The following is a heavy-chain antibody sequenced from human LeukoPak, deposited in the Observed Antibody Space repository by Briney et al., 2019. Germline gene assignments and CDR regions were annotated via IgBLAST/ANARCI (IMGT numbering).Heavy chain of an antibody. CDR3: APRPGGGSGSYSSFDY. CDR1: GFSFSTYS. J-gene: IGHJ4*02. CDR2: ISSSSSYI. Sequence: PGGSLRLSCAASGFSFSTYSMNWVRQAPGKGLEWVSSISSSSSYIYYADSVKGRFTISRDNAKNSLYLQMNSLRAEDTAVYYCAPRPGGGSGSYSSFDYWGQGTLVTVSS. D-gene: IGHD1-26*01. V-gene: IGHV3-21*01.